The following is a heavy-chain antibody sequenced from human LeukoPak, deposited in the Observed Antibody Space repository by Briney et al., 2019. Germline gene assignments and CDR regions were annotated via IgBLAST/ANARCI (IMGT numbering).Heavy chain of an antibody. D-gene: IGHD3-10*01. V-gene: IGHV1-2*02. Sequence: ASVKVSCKASGYSFTAFYIHWVRQAPGQGLEWMGWIHPRSGETNYAYKFRGRVTMTRDTSISATYMDLGSLGSDDTAVYYCARDGEYGTGSYYRGCFDYWGQGTLVTVSS. J-gene: IGHJ4*02. CDR3: ARDGEYGTGSYYRGCFDY. CDR1: GYSFTAFY. CDR2: IHPRSGET.